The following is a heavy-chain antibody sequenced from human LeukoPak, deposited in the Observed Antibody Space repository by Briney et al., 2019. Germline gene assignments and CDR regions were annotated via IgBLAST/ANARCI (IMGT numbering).Heavy chain of an antibody. J-gene: IGHJ4*02. CDR2: SSLTRET. D-gene: IGHD3-16*01. V-gene: IGHV4-4*02. CDR1: GGSIRSTNW. Sequence: PSETLSLTCAASGGSIRSTNWWRWVRQPPGQGLGLIGESSLTRETNYNPSLNGRVTMSLDASRNQLSLPLTSLTAADTAIYYCARESGEFCPFGYWGQGTLVIVPP. CDR3: ARESGEFCPFGY.